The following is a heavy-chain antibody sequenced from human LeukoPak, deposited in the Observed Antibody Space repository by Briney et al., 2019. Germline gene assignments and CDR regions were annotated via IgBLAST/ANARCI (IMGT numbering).Heavy chain of an antibody. J-gene: IGHJ4*02. CDR2: IIPILGIA. CDR3: ARDSGGYSSGFVDY. CDR1: GYTFTSYG. Sequence: ASVKVSCKASGYTFTSYGISWVRQAPEQGLEWMGRIIPILGIANYAQKFQGRVTITADKSTSTAYMELSSLRSEDTAVYYCARDSGGYSSGFVDYWGQGTLVTVSS. D-gene: IGHD6-19*01. V-gene: IGHV1-69*04.